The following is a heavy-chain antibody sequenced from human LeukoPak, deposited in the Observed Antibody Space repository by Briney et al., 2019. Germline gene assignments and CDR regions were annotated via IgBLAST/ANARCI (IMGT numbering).Heavy chain of an antibody. CDR2: IYHSGSN. CDR1: GGSISSINW. Sequence: SGTLSLTCAVSGGSISSINWRSWVRQPPGNGLELIGEIYHSGSNKHNPSLKSLVTISIDKSKNQFSPKLSSVTAAHPAVYFCARDNPCISLDYWGKGTLVTVSS. J-gene: IGHJ4*02. D-gene: IGHD2-8*01. CDR3: ARDNPCISLDY. V-gene: IGHV4-4*02.